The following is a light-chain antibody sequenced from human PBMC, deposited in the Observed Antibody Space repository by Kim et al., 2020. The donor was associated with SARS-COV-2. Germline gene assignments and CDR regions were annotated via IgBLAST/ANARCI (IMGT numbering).Light chain of an antibody. V-gene: IGLV2-11*01. Sequence: QSALTQPRSVSGSPGQSVTISCTGSSSEISAYNFVSWYQHYPGNAPKLIIYDVNKRPSGVPDRFSGSRSGNTASLTISGLQAEDEAHYYCCSYAGSYTWMFGGGTQLTVL. CDR3: CSYAGSYTWM. CDR1: SSEISAYNF. J-gene: IGLJ3*02. CDR2: DVN.